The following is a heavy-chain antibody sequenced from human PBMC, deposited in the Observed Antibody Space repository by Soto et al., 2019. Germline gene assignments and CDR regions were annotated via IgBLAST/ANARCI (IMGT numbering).Heavy chain of an antibody. CDR2: ISASGGST. Sequence: PGGSLRLSCAASGFTFSSYAMSCVRQAPGKGLEWVSTISASGGSTYYADSVKGRFTISRDNSKNTLYLQMNGLRVEDTAVYYCAKDRLAGNFDYWGQGTQVTVSS. J-gene: IGHJ4*02. V-gene: IGHV3-23*01. CDR1: GFTFSSYA. CDR3: AKDRLAGNFDY.